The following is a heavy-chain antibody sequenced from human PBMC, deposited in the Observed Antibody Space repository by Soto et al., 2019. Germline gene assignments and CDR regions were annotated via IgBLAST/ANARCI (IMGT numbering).Heavy chain of an antibody. CDR2: ISGSGGST. J-gene: IGHJ4*01. V-gene: IGHV3-23*01. CDR1: GFTFSSYA. D-gene: IGHD6-13*01. Sequence: PWGCLRLSCAAAGFTFSSYAMSWVCQAPGKGLEWVSAISGSGGSTYYADSVKGRFTISRDNSKNTLYLQMNSLRAEDTAVYYCAKDCLKYSSSWYSDYWGHGTLVTGSS. CDR3: AKDCLKYSSSWYSDY.